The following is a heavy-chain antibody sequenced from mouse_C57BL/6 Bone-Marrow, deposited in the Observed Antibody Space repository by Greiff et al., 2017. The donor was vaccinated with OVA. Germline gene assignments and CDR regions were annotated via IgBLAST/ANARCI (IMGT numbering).Heavy chain of an antibody. V-gene: IGHV8-12*01. Sequence: QVTLKESGPGILQSSQTLSLTCSFSGFSLSTSGMGVSWIRQPSGKGLEWLAHIYWDDDKRYNPSFKLRFTISKDTTRNQVFLKITSVYTANTATYYCARSGTTVWDFDVWGTGTTVTVSS. D-gene: IGHD1-1*01. J-gene: IGHJ1*03. CDR2: IYWDDDK. CDR3: ARSGTTVWDFDV. CDR1: GFSLSTSGMG.